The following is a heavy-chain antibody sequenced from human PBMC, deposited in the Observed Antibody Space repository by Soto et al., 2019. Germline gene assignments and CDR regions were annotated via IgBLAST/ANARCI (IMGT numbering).Heavy chain of an antibody. V-gene: IGHV3-30*18. CDR3: AKDLRGNWNYVFDY. D-gene: IGHD1-7*01. CDR2: ISYDGSNK. J-gene: IGHJ4*02. Sequence: GGSLRLSCAASGFTFSSYGMHWVRQAPGKGLEWVAVISYDGSNKYYADSVNGRFTISRDNSKNTLYLQMNSLRAEDTAVYYCAKDLRGNWNYVFDYWGQGTLVTVSS. CDR1: GFTFSSYG.